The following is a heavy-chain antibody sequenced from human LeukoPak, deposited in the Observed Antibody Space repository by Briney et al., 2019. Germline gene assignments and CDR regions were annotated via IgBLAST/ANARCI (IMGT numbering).Heavy chain of an antibody. V-gene: IGHV4-34*01. J-gene: IGHJ4*02. CDR2: INHSGST. CDR3: ARVGYSYGSDY. Sequence: SETLSLTCAVYGGSFSGYYWSWIRQPRGKGLEWIGEINHSGSTNYNPSLKSRVTISVDTSKNQFSLKLSSVTAADTAVYYCARVGYSYGSDYWGQGTLVTVSS. CDR1: GGSFSGYY. D-gene: IGHD5-18*01.